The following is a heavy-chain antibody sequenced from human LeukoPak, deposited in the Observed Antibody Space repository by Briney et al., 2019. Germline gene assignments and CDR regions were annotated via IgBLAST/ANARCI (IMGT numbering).Heavy chain of an antibody. V-gene: IGHV4-59*01. Sequence: SETLSLTCTVSGGSISSYYWSWIRQPPGKGLEWTGSIHYSGSTSYNPSLKSRVTISVDTSKNQFSLKLNSVTAADTAVYYCARRVYSSSWSYYFDYWGQGTLVTVSS. CDR1: GGSISSYY. CDR3: ARRVYSSSWSYYFDY. J-gene: IGHJ4*02. D-gene: IGHD6-13*01. CDR2: IHYSGST.